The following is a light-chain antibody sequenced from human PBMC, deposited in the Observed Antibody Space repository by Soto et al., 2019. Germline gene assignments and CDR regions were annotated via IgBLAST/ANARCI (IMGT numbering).Light chain of an antibody. V-gene: IGLV2-8*01. J-gene: IGLJ3*02. CDR3: CSYVGSNIWV. CDR1: RSDVGDYNS. CDR2: EVS. Sequence: QSALTQPPSASGSPGRSVTISCSGTRSDVGDYNSVSWYQQHPGKAPKLMIYEVSKRPPGVPDRFSGSKSGNAASLTVSGLQAEDEAYYYCCSYVGSNIWVFGGGTKLTVL.